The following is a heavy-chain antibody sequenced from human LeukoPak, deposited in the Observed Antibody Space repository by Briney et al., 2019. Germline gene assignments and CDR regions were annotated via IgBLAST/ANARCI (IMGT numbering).Heavy chain of an antibody. CDR3: ARRLGYSSSWYRGDWFDP. D-gene: IGHD6-13*01. CDR1: GGSISSSSYY. Sequence: SETLSLTCTVSGGSISSSSYYWGWIRQPPGKGLEWIGYIYYSGSTNYNPSLKSRVTISVDTSKNQFSLKLSSVTAADTAVYYCARRLGYSSSWYRGDWFDPWGQGTLVTVSS. CDR2: IYYSGST. J-gene: IGHJ5*02. V-gene: IGHV4-61*05.